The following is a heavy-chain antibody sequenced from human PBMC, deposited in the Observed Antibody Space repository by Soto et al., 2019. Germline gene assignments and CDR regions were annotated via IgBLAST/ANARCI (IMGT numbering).Heavy chain of an antibody. Sequence: SETLSLTCAVYGGSFSGYYWSWIRQPPGKGLEWIGEINHSGSTNYNPSLKSRVTISVDTSKNQFSLKLSSVTAADTAVYYCARSSDGIRFDPWGQGTLVTVSS. V-gene: IGHV4-34*01. CDR1: GGSFSGYY. CDR2: INHSGST. CDR3: ARSSDGIRFDP. J-gene: IGHJ5*02.